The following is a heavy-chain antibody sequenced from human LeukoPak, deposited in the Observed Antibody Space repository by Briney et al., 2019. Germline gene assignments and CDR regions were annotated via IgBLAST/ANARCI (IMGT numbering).Heavy chain of an antibody. J-gene: IGHJ5*02. V-gene: IGHV4-39*07. D-gene: IGHD6-13*01. CDR3: ARAFRTIKYSSSWYAGGWFDP. CDR1: GGSISSSSYY. CDR2: INHSGST. Sequence: SETLSLTCTVSGGSISSSSYYWGWIRQPPGKGLEWIGEINHSGSTNYNPSLKSRVTISVDTSKNQFSLKLSSVTAADTAVYYCARAFRTIKYSSSWYAGGWFDPWGQGTLVTVSS.